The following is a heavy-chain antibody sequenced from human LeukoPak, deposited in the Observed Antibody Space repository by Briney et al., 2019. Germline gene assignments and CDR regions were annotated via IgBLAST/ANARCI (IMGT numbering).Heavy chain of an antibody. Sequence: PSETLSLTCTVSGDSISSHYWSWIRQPPGKGLEWIGYIYDSGSTNYNPSLKSRVTISVDTSKNQFSLKLSSVTAADTAVYYCARLGYCGGDCYFWGQGTLVTVSS. CDR1: GDSISSHY. CDR3: ARLGYCGGDCYF. CDR2: IYDSGST. V-gene: IGHV4-59*08. D-gene: IGHD2-21*02. J-gene: IGHJ4*02.